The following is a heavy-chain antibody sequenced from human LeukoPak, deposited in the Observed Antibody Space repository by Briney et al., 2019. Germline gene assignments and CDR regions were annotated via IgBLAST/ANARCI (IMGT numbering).Heavy chain of an antibody. D-gene: IGHD4-17*01. J-gene: IGHJ4*02. CDR2: ISGSGGST. CDR3: AMRSTVLNPLDY. CDR1: GFTFSSYA. Sequence: GGSLRLSCVASGFTFSSYAMSWVRQPPGKGLEWVSAISGSGGSTYYADSVKGRFTISRDNSKNTPYLQMNSLRAEDTAVYYCAMRSTVLNPLDYWGQGTLVTVSS. V-gene: IGHV3-23*01.